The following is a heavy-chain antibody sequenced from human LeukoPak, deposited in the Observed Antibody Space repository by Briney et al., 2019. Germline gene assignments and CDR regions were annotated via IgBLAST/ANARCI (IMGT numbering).Heavy chain of an antibody. D-gene: IGHD6-13*01. CDR2: ISYDGSNK. CDR1: GFTFSSYA. V-gene: IGHV3-30*04. Sequence: GGSLRLSCAASGFTFSSYAMHWVRQAPGKGLEWVAVISYDGSNKYYADSVKGRFTISRDNSKNTLYLQMNSLRAEDTAVYYATPLTTAAGTNGSYYWGQGTLVTVSS. J-gene: IGHJ4*02. CDR3: TPLTTAAGTNGSYY.